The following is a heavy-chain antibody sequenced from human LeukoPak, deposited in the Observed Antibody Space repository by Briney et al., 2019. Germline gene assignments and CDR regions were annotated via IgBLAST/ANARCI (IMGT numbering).Heavy chain of an antibody. D-gene: IGHD5-18*01. Sequence: ASVKVSCKASGYTFTYHYIHLVGQAPGQGLEWMGIINPSSGSTSYAQNFQGRVTMTRDTSSSTVNMELSSLRSEDTAVYYCARGYTYGDYWGQGTLVTVSS. V-gene: IGHV1-46*01. CDR1: GYTFTYHY. CDR2: INPSSGST. J-gene: IGHJ4*02. CDR3: ARGYTYGDY.